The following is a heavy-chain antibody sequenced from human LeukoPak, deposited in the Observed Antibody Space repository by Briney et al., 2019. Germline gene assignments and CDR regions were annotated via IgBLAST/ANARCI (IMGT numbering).Heavy chain of an antibody. J-gene: IGHJ5*02. D-gene: IGHD6-13*01. CDR3: AGRTVAAGGWFDP. CDR2: IYYSGST. CDR1: GGSISSSSYY. V-gene: IGHV4-39*01. Sequence: PSETLSLTCAVSGGSISSSSYYWGWIRQPPGKGLEWIGSIYYSGSTYYNPSLKSRVTISVDTSKNQFSLKLSSVTAADTAVYYCAGRTVAAGGWFDPWGQGTLVTVSS.